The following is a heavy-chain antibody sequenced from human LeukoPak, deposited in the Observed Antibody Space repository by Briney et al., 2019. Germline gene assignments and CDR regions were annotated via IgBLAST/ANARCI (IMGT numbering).Heavy chain of an antibody. CDR3: GKDMGDDFWSGLNLDV. J-gene: IGHJ6*04. D-gene: IGHD3-3*01. CDR1: GFTFSSYW. V-gene: IGHV3-9*01. CDR2: ISWNSGSI. Sequence: GGSLRLSCAASGFTFSSYWMSWVRQAPGKGLEWVSGISWNSGSIGYADSVKGRITISRDNAKNSLYLQMNSLRAEDTALYYCGKDMGDDFWSGLNLDVWGKGTTVTVSS.